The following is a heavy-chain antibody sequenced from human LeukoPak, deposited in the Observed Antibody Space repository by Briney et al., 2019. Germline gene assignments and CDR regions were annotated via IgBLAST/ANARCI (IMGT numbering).Heavy chain of an antibody. Sequence: SETLSLTCTVSGGSISSYYWSWIRQPPGKGLEWIGYIYYSGSTNYNPSLKSRVTISVDTSKNQFSLKLSSVTAADTAVYYCARGQGYDFWSGYFPSHFDYWGQGTLVTVSS. V-gene: IGHV4-59*01. D-gene: IGHD3-3*01. CDR1: GGSISSYY. CDR3: ARGQGYDFWSGYFPSHFDY. J-gene: IGHJ4*02. CDR2: IYYSGST.